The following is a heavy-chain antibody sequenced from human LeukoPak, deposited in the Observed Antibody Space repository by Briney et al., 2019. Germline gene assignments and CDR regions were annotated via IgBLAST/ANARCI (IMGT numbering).Heavy chain of an antibody. CDR2: ISGGGGTR. D-gene: IGHD3-22*01. V-gene: IGHV3-48*03. Sequence: GGSLRLSCAASGFTFSIYEMDWVRQAPGKGLEWISYISGGGGTRYYADSVRGRFTISRDDTKNSLYLQMSNLRADDTAVYYWAKEFTPESSGFDAFDIWGQGTTVTISS. CDR3: AKEFTPESSGFDAFDI. J-gene: IGHJ3*02. CDR1: GFTFSIYE.